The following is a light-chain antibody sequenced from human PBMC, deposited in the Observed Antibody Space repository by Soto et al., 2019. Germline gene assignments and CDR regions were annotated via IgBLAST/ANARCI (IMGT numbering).Light chain of an antibody. V-gene: IGKV3-11*01. J-gene: IGKJ5*01. CDR3: QQRQYWPPIT. Sequence: EIVLTQSPATLSSFPGDRVTLSCMPSLNVNSYLAWYQQKPGQAPRLLIYDASNRAAGIPARFSGSGSGTDFTLTISSLEPEDFAIYYCQQRQYWPPITFGQGTRLEIK. CDR1: LNVNSY. CDR2: DAS.